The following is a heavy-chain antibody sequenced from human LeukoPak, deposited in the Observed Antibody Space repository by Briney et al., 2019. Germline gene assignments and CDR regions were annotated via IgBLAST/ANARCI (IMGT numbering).Heavy chain of an antibody. CDR1: GFTFSSYW. J-gene: IGHJ6*02. V-gene: IGHV3-74*01. CDR3: ARIRYDWSGMDV. CDR2: INSDGSST. Sequence: GGSLRLSCAASGFTFSSYWMHWVRQAPGKGLVWVSRINSDGSSTSYADSVKGRFAISRDNAKNTLYLQMNSLRAEDTAVYYCARIRYDWSGMDVWGQGTTVTVSS. D-gene: IGHD1-20*01.